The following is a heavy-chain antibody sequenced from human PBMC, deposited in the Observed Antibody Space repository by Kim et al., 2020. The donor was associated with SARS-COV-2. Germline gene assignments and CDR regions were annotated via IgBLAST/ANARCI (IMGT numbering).Heavy chain of an antibody. CDR2: INAGNGNT. D-gene: IGHD3-9*01. CDR3: ARDSYYDIFRYYYYYMDV. V-gene: IGHV1-3*01. Sequence: ASVKVSCKASGYTFTSYAMHWVRQAPGQRLEWMGWINAGNGNTKYSQKFQGRVTITRDTSASTAYMELSSLRSEDTAVYYCARDSYYDIFRYYYYYMDVWGEASTAT. J-gene: IGHJ6*03. CDR1: GYTFTSYA.